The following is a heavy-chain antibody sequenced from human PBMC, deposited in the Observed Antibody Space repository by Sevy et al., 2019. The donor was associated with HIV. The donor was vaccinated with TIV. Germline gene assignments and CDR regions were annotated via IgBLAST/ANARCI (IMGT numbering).Heavy chain of an antibody. J-gene: IGHJ4*02. Sequence: GGYLRLSCAASGFTFSSYWMSWVRQAPGKGLEWVANIKQDGSEKYYVDSVKGRFTISRDNAKNSLYLQMNSLRAEDTAVYYCARGAYYDILTGYYLDYWGQGTLVTVSS. CDR3: ARGAYYDILTGYYLDY. V-gene: IGHV3-7*01. CDR1: GFTFSSYW. CDR2: IKQDGSEK. D-gene: IGHD3-9*01.